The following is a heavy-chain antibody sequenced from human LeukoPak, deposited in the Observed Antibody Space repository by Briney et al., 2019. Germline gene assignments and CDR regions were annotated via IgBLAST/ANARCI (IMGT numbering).Heavy chain of an antibody. CDR2: MNPNSGNT. CDR3: ARGIAAAGSPFYYYGMDV. V-gene: IGHV1-8*01. D-gene: IGHD6-13*01. CDR1: GYTFTSYD. J-gene: IGHJ6*02. Sequence: ASVKVSCKASGYTFTSYDINWVRQATGQGLEWMGWMNPNSGNTGYAQKFQGRVTMTRNTSISTAYMELSSLRSEDTAVYYCARGIAAAGSPFYYYGMDVWGQGTTVTVSS.